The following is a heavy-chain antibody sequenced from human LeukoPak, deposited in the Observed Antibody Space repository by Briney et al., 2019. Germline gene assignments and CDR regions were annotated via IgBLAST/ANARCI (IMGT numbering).Heavy chain of an antibody. Sequence: GASVKVSCKASGYTFTSYGISWVRQAPGQGLEWMGWISAYNGNTNYAQKLQGGVTMTTDTSTSTAYMELRSLRSDDTAVYYCARGASPYRDYYYDSSEALKPAEYFQHWGQGTLVTVSS. V-gene: IGHV1-18*01. CDR2: ISAYNGNT. J-gene: IGHJ1*01. CDR3: ARGASPYRDYYYDSSEALKPAEYFQH. CDR1: GYTFTSYG. D-gene: IGHD3-22*01.